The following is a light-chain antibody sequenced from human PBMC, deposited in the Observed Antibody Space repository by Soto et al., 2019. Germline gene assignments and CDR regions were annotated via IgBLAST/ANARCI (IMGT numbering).Light chain of an antibody. CDR1: HDISNY. CDR3: QQYDSVPLT. V-gene: IGKV1-33*01. Sequence: DTQMTQSPSSLSASVGDRVTITCQASHDISNYLNWYQQKPGKAPKLLIYDASHLAAGVPSSFSGSVHGTDFTFTISSLQADDFATYYCQQYDSVPLTFGGGTTVDLK. CDR2: DAS. J-gene: IGKJ4*01.